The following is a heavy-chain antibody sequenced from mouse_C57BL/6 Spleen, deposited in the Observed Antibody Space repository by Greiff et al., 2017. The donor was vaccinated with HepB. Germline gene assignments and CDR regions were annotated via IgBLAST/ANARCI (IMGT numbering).Heavy chain of an antibody. CDR2: ISDGGSYT. V-gene: IGHV5-4*03. D-gene: IGHD1-1*01. Sequence: EVKLMESGGGLVKPGGSLKLSCAASGFTFSSYAMSWVRQTPEKRLEWVATISDGGSYTYYPDNVKGRFTISRDNAKNNLYLQMSHLKSEDTAIYYCARRCYYGSSGGYWYFDVWGTGTTVTVSS. CDR1: GFTFSSYA. CDR3: ARRCYYGSSGGYWYFDV. J-gene: IGHJ1*03.